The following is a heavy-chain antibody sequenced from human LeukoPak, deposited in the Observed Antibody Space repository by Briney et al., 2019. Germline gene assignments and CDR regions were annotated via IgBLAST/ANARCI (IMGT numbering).Heavy chain of an antibody. CDR2: IYYSGST. J-gene: IGHJ6*02. D-gene: IGHD5-24*01. Sequence: PSETLSLTCTVSGGSISSGGYYWSWIRQHPGKGLEWIGYIYYSGSTYYNPSLKSRVTISVDTSKNRFSLKLSSVTAADTAVYYCARDRRLDGNGMDVWGQGTTVTVSS. CDR1: GGSISSGGYY. CDR3: ARDRRLDGNGMDV. V-gene: IGHV4-31*03.